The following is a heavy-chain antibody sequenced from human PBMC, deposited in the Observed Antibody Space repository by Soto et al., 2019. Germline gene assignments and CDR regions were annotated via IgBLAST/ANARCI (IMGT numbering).Heavy chain of an antibody. Sequence: SVNVSCKSSGDIFTNHSINWVRQAPGQGLEWMGRISPMFDTTNYAQDFQDRVTITADESTTFVYLELNSLKSEDTAVYFCAPSSSVAAAGYFKYWGQGTLVTVSS. J-gene: IGHJ4*02. V-gene: IGHV1-69*13. D-gene: IGHD6-13*01. CDR2: ISPMFDTT. CDR1: GDIFTNHS. CDR3: APSSSVAAAGYFKY.